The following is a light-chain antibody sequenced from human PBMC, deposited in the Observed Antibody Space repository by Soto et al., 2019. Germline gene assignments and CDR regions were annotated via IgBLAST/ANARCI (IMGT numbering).Light chain of an antibody. V-gene: IGKV3-20*01. Sequence: EIVLTQSPATLSVSPGERVTLSCRASQSISSSYLAWYQQRPGQAPRLLIFGASYRATGIPDRFSGSGSGTDFTLTISKLEPEDFAVYYCQQYNSSPPEFTFGPGTKVDSK. CDR2: GAS. CDR1: QSISSSY. J-gene: IGKJ3*01. CDR3: QQYNSSPPEFT.